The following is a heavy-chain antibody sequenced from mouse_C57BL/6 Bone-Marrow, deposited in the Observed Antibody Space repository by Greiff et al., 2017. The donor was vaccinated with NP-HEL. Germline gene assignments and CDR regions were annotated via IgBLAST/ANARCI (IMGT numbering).Heavy chain of an antibody. D-gene: IGHD1-1*01. CDR1: GFTFSSYG. J-gene: IGHJ4*01. Sequence: EVKLVESGGDLVKPGGSLKLSCAASGFTFSSYGMSWVRQTPDKRLEWVATISSGGSYTYYPDSVKERFTISRDNAKNTLYLQMSSLKSEDTAMYYCARREYYYGSSYDYAMDYWGQGTSVTVSS. V-gene: IGHV5-6*02. CDR2: ISSGGSYT. CDR3: ARREYYYGSSYDYAMDY.